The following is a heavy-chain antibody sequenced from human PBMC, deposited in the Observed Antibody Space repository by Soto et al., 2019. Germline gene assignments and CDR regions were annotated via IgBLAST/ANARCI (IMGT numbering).Heavy chain of an antibody. D-gene: IGHD5-12*01. CDR3: ATPIVAFH. CDR2: INAGNGNT. J-gene: IGHJ1*01. CDR1: GYTFTSYA. Sequence: GASVKVSCKASGYTFTSYAIHWVRQAPGQRLEWMGWINAGNGNTKYSQKFQGRVIITRDTSAGTAYMELRSLRSEDTAVYYCATPIVAFHWGQGTLVTVSS. V-gene: IGHV1-3*01.